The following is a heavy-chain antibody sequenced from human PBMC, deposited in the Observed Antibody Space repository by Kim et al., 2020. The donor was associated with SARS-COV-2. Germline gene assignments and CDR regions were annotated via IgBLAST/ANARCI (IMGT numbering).Heavy chain of an antibody. D-gene: IGHD3-10*01. Sequence: ADSVRGRFSISGDHSKNTLYLQMRGLRAEDTAVYYCATRCGVGNYGCRYWGRGTLVTVSS. CDR3: ATRCGVGNYGCRY. J-gene: IGHJ4*01. V-gene: IGHV3-53*01.